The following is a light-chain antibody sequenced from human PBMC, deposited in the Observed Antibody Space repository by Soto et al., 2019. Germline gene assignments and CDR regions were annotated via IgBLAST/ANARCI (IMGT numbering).Light chain of an antibody. CDR2: GAS. CDR1: QSVSSSH. Sequence: EIVLTQSPCTLSLSPVERSTLSCRASQSVSSSHLAWYQQKPGQAPRLLISGASSRATGIPDRFTGSGSGTDFTLTISRLEPEDFAVYYCQQYGSSPRTFGQGTKVDIK. J-gene: IGKJ1*01. V-gene: IGKV3-20*01. CDR3: QQYGSSPRT.